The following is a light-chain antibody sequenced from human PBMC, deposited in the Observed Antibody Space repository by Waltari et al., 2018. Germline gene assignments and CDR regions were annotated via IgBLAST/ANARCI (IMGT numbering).Light chain of an antibody. CDR3: NSYTGSSSWV. CDR1: SRDIGFYNY. J-gene: IGLJ3*02. Sequence: QSALTQPTSVSGSPGQSITISCTGTSRDIGFYNYFPWYQQYPGKVPQLLIYDVSDRPSGVSSRFSGSKSGNTASLTISGLQADDEADYYCNSYTGSSSWVFGGGTKLTVL. V-gene: IGLV2-14*01. CDR2: DVS.